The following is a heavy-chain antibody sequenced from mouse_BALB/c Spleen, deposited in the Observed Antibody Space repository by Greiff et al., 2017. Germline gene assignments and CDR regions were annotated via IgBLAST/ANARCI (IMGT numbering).Heavy chain of an antibody. V-gene: IGHV1-4*01. CDR1: GYTFTSYT. CDR3: ATSAYYGNPAWFAY. Sequence: VKLVESGAELARPGASVKMSCKASGYTFTSYTMHWVKQRPGQGLEWIGYINPSSGYTNYNQKFKDKATLTADKSSSTAYMQLSSLTSEDSAVYYCATSAYYGNPAWFAYWGQGTLVTVSA. CDR2: INPSSGYT. J-gene: IGHJ3*01. D-gene: IGHD2-10*01.